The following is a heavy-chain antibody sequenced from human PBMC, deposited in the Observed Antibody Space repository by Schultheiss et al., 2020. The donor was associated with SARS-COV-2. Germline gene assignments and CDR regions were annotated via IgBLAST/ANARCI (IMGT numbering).Heavy chain of an antibody. V-gene: IGHV3-30*18. J-gene: IGHJ4*02. CDR3: AKDQPSYGYFFDY. D-gene: IGHD5-18*01. Sequence: GESLKISCAASGFTFSSYGMHWVRQAPGKGLEWVAVISYDGSNKYYADSVKGRFTISRDNSKNTLYLQMNSLRAEDTAVYYCAKDQPSYGYFFDYWGQGTLVTVSS. CDR1: GFTFSSYG. CDR2: ISYDGSNK.